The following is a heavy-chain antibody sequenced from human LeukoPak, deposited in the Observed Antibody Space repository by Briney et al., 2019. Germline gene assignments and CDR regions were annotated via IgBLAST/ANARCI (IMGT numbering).Heavy chain of an antibody. D-gene: IGHD2-2*01. CDR1: GGSISSGSYY. CDR3: ARDRIVVVPAATGRYGMDV. Sequence: SETLSLTCTVSGGSISSGSYYWSWIRQPAGTGLEWIGRIYTSGSTNCNPSLKSRVTISVDTSKNQFSLKLSSVTAADTAVYYCARDRIVVVPAATGRYGMDVWGKGTTVTVSS. V-gene: IGHV4-61*02. CDR2: IYTSGST. J-gene: IGHJ6*04.